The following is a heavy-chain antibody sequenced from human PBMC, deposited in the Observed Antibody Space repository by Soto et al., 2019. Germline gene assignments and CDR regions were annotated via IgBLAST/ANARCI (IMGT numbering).Heavy chain of an antibody. J-gene: IGHJ6*02. V-gene: IGHV4-30-2*01. CDR2: SYHSVSI. Sequence: LTFAVTVASINSGGYFWSWLRQPPGKGLVLIGYSYHSVSIYYNPSFKSRVTISVDRSKNQFSLRLTSVTAVDTAVYYCERLAGYCSTKGCHGDYAMDVWGHGTTVTVSS. CDR3: ERLAGYCSTKGCHGDYAMDV. CDR1: VASINSGGYF. D-gene: IGHD2-2*01.